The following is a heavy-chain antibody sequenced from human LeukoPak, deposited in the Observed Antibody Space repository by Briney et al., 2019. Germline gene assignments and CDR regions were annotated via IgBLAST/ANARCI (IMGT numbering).Heavy chain of an antibody. Sequence: GGSLRLSCAASGFTFSSYSMNWVRQAPGKGLEWVSYISSSSSNIYYADSVKGRFTISRDNAKNSLYLQMNSLRAEDTAVYYCARDVGAKDYWGQGTVVTVSS. D-gene: IGHD1-26*01. CDR2: ISSSSSNI. J-gene: IGHJ4*02. CDR3: ARDVGAKDY. CDR1: GFTFSSYS. V-gene: IGHV3-48*04.